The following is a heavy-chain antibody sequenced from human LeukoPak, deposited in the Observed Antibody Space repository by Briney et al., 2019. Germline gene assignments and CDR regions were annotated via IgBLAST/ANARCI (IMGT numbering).Heavy chain of an antibody. CDR2: IKQDGSET. CDR3: ARDRDSRWDFDL. V-gene: IGHV3-7*01. Sequence: GGSLRLSCAASGFTFSRYNMNWVRQAPGKGLEWVASIKQDGSETYYVDSVKGRFTLSRDNAKNSLYLQMNSLRADDTAVYYCARDRDSRWDFDLWGRGTLVTVSS. J-gene: IGHJ2*01. D-gene: IGHD3-22*01. CDR1: GFTFSRYN.